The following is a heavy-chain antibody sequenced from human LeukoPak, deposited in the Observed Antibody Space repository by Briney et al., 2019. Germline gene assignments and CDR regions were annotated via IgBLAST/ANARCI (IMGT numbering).Heavy chain of an antibody. CDR1: GGSISSGSYY. CDR2: IYTSGST. V-gene: IGHV4-61*02. D-gene: IGHD3-10*01. Sequence: SETLSLTCTVSGGSISSGSYYWSWIRQPAGKGLEWIGRIYTSGSTNYNPSLKSRVTISVDTSKNQFSLRLSSVTAADTAVYYCARTRYYYNSRSYGAPYYFDYWGQGTLVTVSS. J-gene: IGHJ4*02. CDR3: ARTRYYYNSRSYGAPYYFDY.